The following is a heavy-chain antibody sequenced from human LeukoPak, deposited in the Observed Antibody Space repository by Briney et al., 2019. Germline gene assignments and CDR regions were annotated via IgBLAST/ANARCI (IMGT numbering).Heavy chain of an antibody. CDR3: TREDHSNYNY. Sequence: GGSLRLSCAASGFPYSSYWMAWVRQAPGKGLEWVASIKQDGGETFYVDSVKGRFTISRDNAKNSLYLQMNSLRAEDTAVYYCTREDHSNYNYWGQGTLVTVSS. V-gene: IGHV3-7*01. J-gene: IGHJ4*02. CDR2: IKQDGGET. D-gene: IGHD4-11*01. CDR1: GFPYSSYW.